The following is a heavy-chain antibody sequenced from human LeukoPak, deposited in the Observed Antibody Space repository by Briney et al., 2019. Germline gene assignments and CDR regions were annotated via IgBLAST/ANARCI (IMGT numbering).Heavy chain of an antibody. CDR2: TSGSGGST. D-gene: IGHD3-3*01. V-gene: IGHV3-23*01. Sequence: GGSLRLSCAASGFTFSSYWMSWVRQAPGKGLEWVSATSGSGGSTYYADSVKGRFTISRDNSKNTLYLQMNSLRAEDTAVYYCAKSASGYDFWSGYYGDDYWGQGTLVTVSS. CDR1: GFTFSSYW. CDR3: AKSASGYDFWSGYYGDDY. J-gene: IGHJ4*02.